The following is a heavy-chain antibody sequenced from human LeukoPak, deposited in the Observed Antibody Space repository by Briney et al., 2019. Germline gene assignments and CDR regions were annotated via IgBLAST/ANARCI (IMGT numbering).Heavy chain of an antibody. V-gene: IGHV3-30*02. CDR3: AKELFQWANADY. CDR1: GFTFSTYG. D-gene: IGHD1-26*01. CDR2: ITDEGSNK. Sequence: GGSLRLSCAASGFTFSTYGMHWVRQTPSKGLEWVTFITDEGSNKYYTDSVKGRFTISRDNSKNTLYLQMNSLRAEDTAVYYCAKELFQWANADYWGQGTLVTVSS. J-gene: IGHJ4*02.